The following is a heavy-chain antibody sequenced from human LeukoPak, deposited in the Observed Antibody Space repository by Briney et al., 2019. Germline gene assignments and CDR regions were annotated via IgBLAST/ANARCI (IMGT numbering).Heavy chain of an antibody. D-gene: IGHD3-10*01. J-gene: IGHJ4*02. CDR1: GFTFSSYS. CDR2: ISSSSSYI. V-gene: IGHV3-21*01. CDR3: ARESGYGSGSYPDY. Sequence: GGSLRLSCAASGFTFSSYSVNWVRQAPGKGLEWVSSISSSSSYIFYADSVKGRFTISRDNAKNSLYLQMNSLRAEDTAVYYCARESGYGSGSYPDYWGQGTLVTVSS.